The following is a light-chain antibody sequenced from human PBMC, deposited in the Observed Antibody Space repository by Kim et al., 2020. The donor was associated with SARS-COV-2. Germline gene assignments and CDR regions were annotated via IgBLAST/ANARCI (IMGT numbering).Light chain of an antibody. J-gene: IGLJ2*01. CDR1: SLRSYY. V-gene: IGLV3-19*01. CDR3: NSGDSSGNHLV. Sequence: SSELTQDPAVSVALGQTVRVTCQGDSLRSYYASWYQQKPGQAPVLVIYGKNNRPSGITDRFSGSSSGNTASLTITGDQAEDEADYYCNSGDSSGNHLVFG. CDR2: GKN.